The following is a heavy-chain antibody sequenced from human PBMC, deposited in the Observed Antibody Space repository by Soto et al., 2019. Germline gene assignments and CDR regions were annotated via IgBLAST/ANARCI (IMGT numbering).Heavy chain of an antibody. CDR3: ARLRAAAYYYYGMDV. V-gene: IGHV1-8*01. D-gene: IGHD6-13*01. Sequence: ASVKVSCKASGYTFTSYDINWVRQATGQGLEWMGWMNPNSGNTGYAQKFQGRVTMTRNTSISTAYIELSSLRSEDTAVYYCARLRAAAYYYYGMDVWGQGTTVTVSS. J-gene: IGHJ6*02. CDR2: MNPNSGNT. CDR1: GYTFTSYD.